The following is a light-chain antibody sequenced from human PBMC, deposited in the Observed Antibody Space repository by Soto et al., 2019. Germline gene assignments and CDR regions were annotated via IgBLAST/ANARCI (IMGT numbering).Light chain of an antibody. CDR3: QQRSNWPSIT. CDR2: GAS. J-gene: IGKJ5*01. CDR1: QSVSGN. V-gene: IGKV3-15*01. Sequence: EIVMTQSPATLSVSPGERATLSCRASQSVSGNLARYQQKPGQAPRLLIYGASTRATGIPARFSGSGSGTEFTLTISSLEPEDFAVYYCQQRSNWPSITFGQGTRLEIK.